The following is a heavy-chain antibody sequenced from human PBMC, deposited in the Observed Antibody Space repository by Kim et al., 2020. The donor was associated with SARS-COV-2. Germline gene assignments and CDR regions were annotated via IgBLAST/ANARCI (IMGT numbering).Heavy chain of an antibody. CDR3: ARDMGYYYGSGSSGVGDYYYYYGMDV. D-gene: IGHD3-10*01. V-gene: IGHV3-7*01. J-gene: IGHJ6*02. CDR2: IKQDGSEK. CDR1: GFTFSSYW. Sequence: GVSLRLSCAASGFTFSSYWMSWVRQAPGKGLEWVANIKQDGSEKYYVDSVKGRFTISRDNAKNSLYLQMNSLRAADTAVYYCARDMGYYYGSGSSGVGDYYYYYGMDVCGQGTTVTVSS.